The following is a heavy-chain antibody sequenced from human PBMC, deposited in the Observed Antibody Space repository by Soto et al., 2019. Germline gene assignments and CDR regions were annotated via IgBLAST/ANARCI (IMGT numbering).Heavy chain of an antibody. J-gene: IGHJ4*02. V-gene: IGHV4-30-4*01. Sequence: SETLSLTCTVSGGSISSGYYYWSWIRQPPGKGLEWIGYIYYSGSTYYNPSLKSRVTISVDTSKNQFSLKLSSVTAADTAVYYCARAFWSGYNLDYWGQGTLVTVSS. D-gene: IGHD3-3*01. CDR1: GGSISSGYYY. CDR3: ARAFWSGYNLDY. CDR2: IYYSGST.